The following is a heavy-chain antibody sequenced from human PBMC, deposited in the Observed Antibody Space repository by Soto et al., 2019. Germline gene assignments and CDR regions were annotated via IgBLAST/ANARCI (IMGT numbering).Heavy chain of an antibody. CDR3: TRRGSDPWSGPFDY. D-gene: IGHD3-3*01. J-gene: IGHJ4*02. V-gene: IGHV4-4*07. CDR2: VDTSGNV. CDR1: GVSISHYS. Sequence: SETLSLTCTVSGVSISHYSCNWIRHPAGKGLEWIGRVDTSGNVNYNPSLKSRVTMSVDTSKNQFSLKLTSVTAADTAVYYCTRRGSDPWSGPFDYWGQGALVTVSS.